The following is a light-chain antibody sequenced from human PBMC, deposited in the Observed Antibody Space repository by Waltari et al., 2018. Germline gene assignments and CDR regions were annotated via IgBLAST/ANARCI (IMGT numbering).Light chain of an antibody. J-gene: IGLJ2*01. CDR3: ATWDRILSAVI. CDR1: PSNIGENY. CDR2: SNS. Sequence: QSVLTQPPSVSAAPGQQVTIPCSGSPSNIGENYVSWYQRLPGKDPRLLIFSNSERPSGIPDRFYGSKSDTSATLGITGLQTGDEADYYCATWDRILSAVIIGGGTKLTVL. V-gene: IGLV1-51*01.